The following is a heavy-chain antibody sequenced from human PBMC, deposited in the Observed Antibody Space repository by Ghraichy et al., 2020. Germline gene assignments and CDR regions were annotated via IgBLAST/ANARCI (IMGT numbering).Heavy chain of an antibody. CDR3: ARVACGGGSCYPGGFYFGMDV. D-gene: IGHD2-15*01. J-gene: IGHJ6*02. Sequence: SETLSLTCTVSGGSISSYYWSWIRQSPGKGLEWIGYIFYSGTTTYNPSLKSRVTMSVDTSTNQLSLTLTSVTAADTAVYYCARVACGGGSCYPGGFYFGMDVWGQGTTVTVSS. CDR1: GGSISSYY. CDR2: IFYSGTT. V-gene: IGHV4-59*01.